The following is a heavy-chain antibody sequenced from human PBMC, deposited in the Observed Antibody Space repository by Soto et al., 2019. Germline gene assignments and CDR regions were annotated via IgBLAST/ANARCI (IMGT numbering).Heavy chain of an antibody. CDR3: AKTDKYNSQSSGWANRFDY. CDR1: GFTFSNYA. D-gene: IGHD6-19*01. Sequence: EVQLLESGGGFIQPGGSLRLFCAASGFTFSNYAMTWVRQAPGKGLEWVSTITSANYPFYGDTVKVRFTISRDNSKNTLYLQMNSLRAEDTAVYYCAKTDKYNSQSSGWANRFDYWGQGTLVTVSS. V-gene: IGHV3-23*01. CDR2: ITSANYP. J-gene: IGHJ4*02.